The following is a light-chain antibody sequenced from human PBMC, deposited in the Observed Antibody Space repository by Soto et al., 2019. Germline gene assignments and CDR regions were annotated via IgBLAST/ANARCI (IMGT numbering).Light chain of an antibody. CDR2: AAS. J-gene: IGKJ3*01. CDR3: QHHDSYPLT. V-gene: IGKV1-9*01. Sequence: IQLTQSPSSLSASVGDRVTITCRASQAITSYLAWYQQKPGTATKLLIYAASTLQSGVPSRFSCSGSGTDFTLTISSLQPEDFATYYCQHHDSYPLTFGPGTKVDLK. CDR1: QAITSY.